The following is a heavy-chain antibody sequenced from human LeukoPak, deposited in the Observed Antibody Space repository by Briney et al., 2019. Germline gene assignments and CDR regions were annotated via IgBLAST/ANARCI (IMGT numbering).Heavy chain of an antibody. J-gene: IGHJ5*02. D-gene: IGHD1-7*01. CDR1: GFTFSIYG. CDR3: MRGATDTTRWFDP. CDR2: ISWDGGST. Sequence: GGSLRLSCAASGFTFSIYGMGWVRQAPGKGLEWVSLISWDGGSTYYADSVKGRFTISRDNAKNSLYLQMNGLRAEDTAAYYCMRGATDTTRWFDPWGQGTLVTVSS. V-gene: IGHV3-20*04.